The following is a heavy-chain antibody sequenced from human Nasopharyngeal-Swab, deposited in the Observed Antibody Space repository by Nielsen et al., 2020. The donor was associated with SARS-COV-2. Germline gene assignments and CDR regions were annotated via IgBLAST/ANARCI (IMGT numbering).Heavy chain of an antibody. Sequence: SETLSLTCTVSGGSISSGGYYWSWIRQHPGKGLEWIGYIYYSGSTYYNPSLKSRVTISVDTSKNQFSLKLSSVTAADTAVYYCARGEFGGVIVLDAFDTWGQGTMVTVSS. D-gene: IGHD3-16*02. CDR3: ARGEFGGVIVLDAFDT. CDR2: IYYSGST. V-gene: IGHV4-31*03. CDR1: GGSISSGGYY. J-gene: IGHJ3*02.